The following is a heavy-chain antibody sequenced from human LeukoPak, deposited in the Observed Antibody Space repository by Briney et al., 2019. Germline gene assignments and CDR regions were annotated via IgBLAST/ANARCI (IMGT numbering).Heavy chain of an antibody. Sequence: GGSLRLSCTASGFTFGDYTMNWFRQAPGKGLEWVGFIRSKDYGGTTEYAASVKDRFSISRDDSICIAYLQMNSLKTEDTAVYYCTREWELPGSDFDYWGQGTLVTVSS. J-gene: IGHJ4*02. V-gene: IGHV3-49*03. D-gene: IGHD1-26*01. CDR3: TREWELPGSDFDY. CDR2: IRSKDYGGTT. CDR1: GFTFGDYT.